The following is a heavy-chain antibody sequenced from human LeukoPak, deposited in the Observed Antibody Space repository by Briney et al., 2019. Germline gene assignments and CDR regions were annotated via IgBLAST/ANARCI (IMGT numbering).Heavy chain of an antibody. Sequence: GASVKVSCKASGYTFTGYYMHWVRQAPGQGLEWMGWINPNSGGTNYAQKFQGRVTMTRDTSISTAYMELSRLRSDDTAVYYCARYMIPGSSWSNWFDPWGQGTLVTVSS. CDR3: ARYMIPGSSWSNWFDP. CDR1: GYTFTGYY. V-gene: IGHV1-2*02. J-gene: IGHJ5*02. CDR2: INPNSGGT. D-gene: IGHD6-13*01.